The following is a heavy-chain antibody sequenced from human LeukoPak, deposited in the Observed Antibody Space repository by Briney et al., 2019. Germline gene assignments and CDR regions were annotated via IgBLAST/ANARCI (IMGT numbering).Heavy chain of an antibody. J-gene: IGHJ3*02. V-gene: IGHV3-9*01. CDR2: ISWNSGSI. CDR1: GFTFDDYA. D-gene: IGHD1-26*01. Sequence: GRSLRLSCAASGFTFDDYAMHWVRQAPGKGLEWVSGISWNSGSIGYADSVKGRFTISRDNAKNSLYLQMNSLRAEDTALYYCAKDLSGSYSNDAFDIWGQGTMVTVSS. CDR3: AKDLSGSYSNDAFDI.